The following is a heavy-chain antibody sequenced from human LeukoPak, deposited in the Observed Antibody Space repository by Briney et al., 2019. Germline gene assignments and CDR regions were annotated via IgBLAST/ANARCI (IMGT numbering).Heavy chain of an antibody. Sequence: PGGSLRLSCAASGFTFSSYGMHWVRQAPGKGLEWVAVISYDGSNKYYADSVKGRFTISRDNSKNTLYLQMNSLRAEDTAVYYCAKARMVRGVGALALFDYWGQGTLVTVSS. CDR3: AKARMVRGVGALALFDY. V-gene: IGHV3-30*18. J-gene: IGHJ4*02. CDR1: GFTFSSYG. D-gene: IGHD3-10*01. CDR2: ISYDGSNK.